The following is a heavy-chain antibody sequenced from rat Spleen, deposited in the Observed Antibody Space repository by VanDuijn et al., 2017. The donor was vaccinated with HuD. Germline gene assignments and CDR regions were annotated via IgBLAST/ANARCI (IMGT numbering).Heavy chain of an antibody. Sequence: EVQLVESGGGLVPPGRSLKLPCAASGFTFSNYDMAGVRQAQTKGLEWVVTMSYDGSSTYYRDSVKGRFTISRDNAKSTLDLQMDSLRSEDTATYYCARHGNFDYWGQGVMVTVSS. CDR2: MSYDGSST. CDR3: ARHGNFDY. CDR1: GFTFSNYD. J-gene: IGHJ2*01. V-gene: IGHV5-29*01.